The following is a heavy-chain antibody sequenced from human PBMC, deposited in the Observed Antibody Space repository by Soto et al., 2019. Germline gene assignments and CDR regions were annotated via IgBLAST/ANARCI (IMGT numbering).Heavy chain of an antibody. Sequence: QLQLQESGPGLVKPSETLSLTCTVSGGSISSSSYYWVWIRQPPGQGLEWIGSIYYSGITYYNPSPKSGATISVQTSKNQFSLNLNSVHAADTAVYYCARQCVWFGELPFYYYYYIDVWGKGSTVTVCS. J-gene: IGHJ6*03. CDR3: ARQCVWFGELPFYYYYYIDV. D-gene: IGHD3-10*01. CDR2: IYYSGIT. V-gene: IGHV4-39*01. CDR1: GGSISSSSYY.